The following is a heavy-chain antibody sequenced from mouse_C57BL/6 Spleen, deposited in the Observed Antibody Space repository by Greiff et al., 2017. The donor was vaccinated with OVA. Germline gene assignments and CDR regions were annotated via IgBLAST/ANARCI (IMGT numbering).Heavy chain of an antibody. CDR1: GYTFTDYN. D-gene: IGHD1-1*01. V-gene: IGHV1-18*01. J-gene: IGHJ4*01. Sequence: EVQLQQSGPELVKPGASVKIPCKASGYTFTDYNMDWVKQSHGKSLEWIGDINPNNGGTIYNQKFKGKATLTVDKSSSTAYMELRSLTSEDTAVYYCARWVYYGSSTGAMDYWGQGTSVTVSS. CDR2: INPNNGGT. CDR3: ARWVYYGSSTGAMDY.